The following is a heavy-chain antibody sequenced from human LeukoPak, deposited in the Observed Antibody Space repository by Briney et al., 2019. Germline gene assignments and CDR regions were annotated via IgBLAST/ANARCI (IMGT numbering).Heavy chain of an antibody. Sequence: SETLSLTCTVSGGSISSYYWSWIRQPPGKGLEWIGYIYYSGSTNYNPSLKSRITISVDTSKNQFSLKLSSVTAADTAVYYCARAGKGSIAVPFDPWGQGTLVTVSS. CDR2: IYYSGST. D-gene: IGHD6-6*01. J-gene: IGHJ5*02. V-gene: IGHV4-59*08. CDR1: GGSISSYY. CDR3: ARAGKGSIAVPFDP.